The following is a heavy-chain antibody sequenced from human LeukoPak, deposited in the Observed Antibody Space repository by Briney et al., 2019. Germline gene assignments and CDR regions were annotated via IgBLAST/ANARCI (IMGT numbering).Heavy chain of an antibody. J-gene: IGHJ3*02. Sequence: GGSLRLSCAASGFTFSYYWMSWVRQAPGKGLEWVANIKQDGSGKYYVDSVKGRFTISRDNAKNSLYLQMNSLSAEDTAMYYCTRDLTNWNDATFDIWGQGTMVTVSS. CDR3: TRDLTNWNDATFDI. V-gene: IGHV3-7*01. D-gene: IGHD1-1*01. CDR2: IKQDGSGK. CDR1: GFTFSYYW.